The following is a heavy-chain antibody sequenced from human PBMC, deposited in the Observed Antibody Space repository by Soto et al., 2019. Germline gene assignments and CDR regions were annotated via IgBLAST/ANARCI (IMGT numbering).Heavy chain of an antibody. CDR3: ARDSTGYYYDSSGYPPDEYLQH. CDR1: GYTFLNYD. J-gene: IGHJ1*01. CDR2: ISISKGKT. Sequence: ASVKVSCKASGYTFLNYDVAWVRRAPGQGLEWMGWISISKGKTYYQQSLQGRVTMTTDTATSTAYMELRSLRSDDTAVYYCARDSTGYYYDSSGYPPDEYLQHWGQGTLVTVSS. D-gene: IGHD3-22*01. V-gene: IGHV1-18*01.